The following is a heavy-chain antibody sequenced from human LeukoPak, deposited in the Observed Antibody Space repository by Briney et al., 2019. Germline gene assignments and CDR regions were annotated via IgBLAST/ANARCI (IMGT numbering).Heavy chain of an antibody. CDR2: ISPSGGIT. Sequence: GGSLRLSCAASGFTFSSHGMNWVRQAPGKGLEWVSGISPSGGITYYTDSVKGRFTISRDNSKNTQSLQMNSLRAEDTAVYYCARDRGYYYDSSGYYAWGQGTLVTVSS. D-gene: IGHD3-22*01. V-gene: IGHV3-23*01. J-gene: IGHJ5*02. CDR3: ARDRGYYYDSSGYYA. CDR1: GFTFSSHG.